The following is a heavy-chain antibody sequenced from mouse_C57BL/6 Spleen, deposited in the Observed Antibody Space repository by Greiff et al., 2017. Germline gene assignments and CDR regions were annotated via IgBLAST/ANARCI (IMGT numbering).Heavy chain of an antibody. Sequence: QVQLQQPGAELVKPGASVKLSCKASGYTFTSYWMQWVKQRPGQGLEWIGEIDPSDSYTNYNQKFKGKATLTVDTSSSTAYMQLSSLTSEDSAVYYCARCYYGSSPYFDYWGQGTTLTVSS. J-gene: IGHJ2*01. CDR2: IDPSDSYT. CDR1: GYTFTSYW. D-gene: IGHD1-1*01. V-gene: IGHV1-50*01. CDR3: ARCYYGSSPYFDY.